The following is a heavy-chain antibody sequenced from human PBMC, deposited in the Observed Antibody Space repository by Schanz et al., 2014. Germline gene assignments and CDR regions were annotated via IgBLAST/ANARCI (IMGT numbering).Heavy chain of an antibody. CDR2: IIPIHGIV. J-gene: IGHJ6*02. CDR1: GYTFTSYG. D-gene: IGHD3-9*01. CDR3: ARVQDDILTGSEYYYGMDV. Sequence: QVQLVQSGAEVKKPGASVKVSCKASGYTFTSYGINWVRQAPGQGLEWMGRIIPIHGIVNYAQRFQDRVRITADKSTSTAYMELRSLRSDDTAVYYCARVQDDILTGSEYYYGMDVWGQGTTVTDSS. V-gene: IGHV1-69*04.